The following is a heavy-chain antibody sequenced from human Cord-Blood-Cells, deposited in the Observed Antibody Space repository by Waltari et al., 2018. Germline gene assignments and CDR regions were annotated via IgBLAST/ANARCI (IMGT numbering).Heavy chain of an antibody. Sequence: QVQLVQSGAEVKKPGSSVKVSCKASGGTFSSYAISWVRQAPGQGLEWMGGIIPICGTSNYAQKVQGRVTITAGDSTSTAYMELSSLRSEDTAVYYCARDKPYSSGWFDYWGQGTLVTVSS. V-gene: IGHV1-69*01. CDR1: GGTFSSYA. CDR2: IIPICGTS. D-gene: IGHD6-25*01. J-gene: IGHJ4*02. CDR3: ARDKPYSSGWFDY.